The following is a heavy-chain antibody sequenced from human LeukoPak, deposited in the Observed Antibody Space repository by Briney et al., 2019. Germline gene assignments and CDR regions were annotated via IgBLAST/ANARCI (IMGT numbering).Heavy chain of an antibody. D-gene: IGHD3-3*01. CDR1: GGSISSSSYY. CDR2: VYYSGST. Sequence: SETLSLTCTVSGGSISSSSYYWGWLRQPPGMGLEWIGSVYYSGSTYYNPSLKSRVTISVDTSKNQFSLKRGSVTAADTAVYYCARRPVLRFLGSDAFDIWGQGTMVTVSS. V-gene: IGHV4-39*01. CDR3: ARRPVLRFLGSDAFDI. J-gene: IGHJ3*02.